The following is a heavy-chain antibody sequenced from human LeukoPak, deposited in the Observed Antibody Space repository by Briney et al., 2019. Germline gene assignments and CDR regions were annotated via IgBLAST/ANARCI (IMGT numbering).Heavy chain of an antibody. CDR2: INSDGSST. D-gene: IGHD3-3*01. J-gene: IGHJ4*02. Sequence: PGGSLRLSCAASGFTFSSYWMHWVRQAPGKGLVWVSRINSDGSSTSYADSVKGRFTISRGNAKNTLYLQMNSLRAEDTAVYYCARVLDFWSGYYTRVNNFDYWGQGTLVTVSS. CDR1: GFTFSSYW. CDR3: ARVLDFWSGYYTRVNNFDY. V-gene: IGHV3-74*01.